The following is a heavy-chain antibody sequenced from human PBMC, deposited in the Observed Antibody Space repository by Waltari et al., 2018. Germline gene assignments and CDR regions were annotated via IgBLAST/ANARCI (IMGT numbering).Heavy chain of an antibody. D-gene: IGHD6-13*01. CDR3: ARVKGSSWYY. Sequence: EVQLVESGGGLVQPGGSLRLSCAASGFTVSSNYMSWVRQAPGKGLEWVSVSYRGGSTYYADSVKGRFTSSRDNSKNTLYLQMNSLGAEDTAVYYCARVKGSSWYYWGQGTLVTVSS. CDR1: GFTVSSNY. V-gene: IGHV3-66*01. J-gene: IGHJ4*02. CDR2: SYRGGST.